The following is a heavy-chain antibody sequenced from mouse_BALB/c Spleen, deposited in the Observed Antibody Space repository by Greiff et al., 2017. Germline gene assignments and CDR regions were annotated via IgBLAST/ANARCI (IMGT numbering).Heavy chain of an antibody. D-gene: IGHD1-1*01. V-gene: IGHV5-12-2*01. J-gene: IGHJ4*01. Sequence: EVKLVESGGGLVQPGGSLKLSCAASGFTFSSYTMSWVRQTPEKRLEWVAYISNGGGSTYYPDTVKGRFTISRDNAKNTLYLQMTSLRSEDTAMYYCARWVGGAMDYWGQGTSVTVSS. CDR2: ISNGGGST. CDR3: ARWVGGAMDY. CDR1: GFTFSSYT.